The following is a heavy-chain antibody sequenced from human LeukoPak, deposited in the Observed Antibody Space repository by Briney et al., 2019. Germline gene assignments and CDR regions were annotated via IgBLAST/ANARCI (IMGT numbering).Heavy chain of an antibody. D-gene: IGHD6-13*01. CDR3: ARPAGYSSSWAPE. CDR1: GFNFSSYW. V-gene: IGHV3-30-3*01. Sequence: GGSLRLSCAASGFNFSSYWMSWVRQAPGKGLEWVAVISYDGSNKYYADSVKGRFTISRDNSKNTLYLQMNSLRAEDTAVYYCARPAGYSSSWAPEWGQGTLVTVSS. J-gene: IGHJ1*01. CDR2: ISYDGSNK.